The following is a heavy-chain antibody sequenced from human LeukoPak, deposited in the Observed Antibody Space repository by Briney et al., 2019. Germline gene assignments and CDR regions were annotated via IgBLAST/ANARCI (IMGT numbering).Heavy chain of an antibody. V-gene: IGHV4-38-2*02. J-gene: IGHJ4*02. CDR2: IYHSGST. D-gene: IGHD3-22*01. Sequence: SETPSLTCTVSGYSISSGYYWGWIRQPPGKGLEWIGSIYHSGSTYYNPSLKSRVTISVDTSKNQFSLKLSSVTAADTAVYYCARDPSYYDSKGDYWGQGTLVTVSS. CDR3: ARDPSYYDSKGDY. CDR1: GYSISSGYY.